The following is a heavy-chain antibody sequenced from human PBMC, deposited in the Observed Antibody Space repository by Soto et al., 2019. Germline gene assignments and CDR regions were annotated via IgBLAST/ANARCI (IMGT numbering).Heavy chain of an antibody. CDR3: ARDGSTSWYSYDYHGMDV. CDR2: INLDGSEK. D-gene: IGHD5-18*01. CDR1: GFTFRTYW. Sequence: EVQLVESGGGLVQPGGSLRLSCAASGFTFRTYWLSWVRQVPGKGLEWVANINLDGSEKNYVDSVKGRITISRDNARNSLYLQMSSLRAEDTALYYCARDGSTSWYSYDYHGMDVWGQGTTVTVSS. J-gene: IGHJ6*02. V-gene: IGHV3-7*05.